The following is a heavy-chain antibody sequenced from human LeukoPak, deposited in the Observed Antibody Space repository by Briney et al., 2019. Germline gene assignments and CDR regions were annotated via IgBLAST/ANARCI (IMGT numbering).Heavy chain of an antibody. CDR1: GGSFSGYY. Sequence: PSETLSLTCAVYGGSFSGYYWSWIRQPPGKGLEWIGEIDHSGSTNYNPSLKSRVTISVDTSKNQFSLKLSSVTAADTAVYYCARYYFWSGYLDYWGQGTLVTVSS. CDR2: IDHSGST. CDR3: ARYYFWSGYLDY. J-gene: IGHJ4*02. V-gene: IGHV4-34*01. D-gene: IGHD3-3*01.